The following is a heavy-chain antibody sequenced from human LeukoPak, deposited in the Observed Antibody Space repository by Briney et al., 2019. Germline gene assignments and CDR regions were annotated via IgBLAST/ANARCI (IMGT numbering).Heavy chain of an antibody. V-gene: IGHV3-48*03. J-gene: IGHJ4*02. CDR2: ISSSGSTI. Sequence: GGSLRLSCAASGFTFSSYEMNWVRQAPGKGLEWVSYISSSGSTIYYADSVKGRFTISRDNAKNSLYLQMNSLIAEDTAVYYCARAGVIEYYDFWSGYYLDYWGQGTLVTVSS. CDR1: GFTFSSYE. D-gene: IGHD3-3*01. CDR3: ARAGVIEYYDFWSGYYLDY.